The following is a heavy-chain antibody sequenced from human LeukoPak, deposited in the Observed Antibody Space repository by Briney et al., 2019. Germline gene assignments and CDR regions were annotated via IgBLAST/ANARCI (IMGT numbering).Heavy chain of an antibody. D-gene: IGHD2-2*01. CDR3: ARAGTPPPMNWFDP. J-gene: IGHJ5*02. CDR2: IIPIFGTA. CDR1: GGTFSSYA. V-gene: IGHV1-69*05. Sequence: GASVKVSCKASGGTFSSYAISWVRQAPGQGLEWMGGIIPIFGTANYAQKFQGRVTITTDESTSTAYMELSSLRSEDTAVYYCARAGTPPPMNWFDPWGQGTLVTVSS.